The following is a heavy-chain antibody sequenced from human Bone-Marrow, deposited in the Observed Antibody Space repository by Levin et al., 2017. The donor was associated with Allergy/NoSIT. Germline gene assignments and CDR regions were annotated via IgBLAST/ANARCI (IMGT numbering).Heavy chain of an antibody. CDR1: GFTFDDYA. CDR2: ISWNSGSI. Sequence: GGSLRLSCAASGFTFDDYAMHWVRQAPGKGLEWVSGISWNSGSIGYADSVKGRFTISRDNAKNSLYLQMNSLRAEDTALYYCAKDGGTSLTLLLWFDPWGQGTLVTVSS. CDR3: AKDGGTSLTLLLWFDP. J-gene: IGHJ5*02. V-gene: IGHV3-9*01. D-gene: IGHD3-10*02.